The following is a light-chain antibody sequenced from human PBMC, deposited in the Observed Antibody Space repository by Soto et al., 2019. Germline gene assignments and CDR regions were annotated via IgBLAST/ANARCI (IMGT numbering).Light chain of an antibody. CDR3: CSYAGRYSYV. V-gene: IGLV2-11*01. Sequence: QSALTQPRSVSGSPGQSVTISCTGTSSDVGGYNYVSWYQEQPGKAPKLMIYDVSKRPSGVPDRFSGSKSGNTASLTISGLQAEDEADYYRCSYAGRYSYVFGTGTKVTVL. J-gene: IGLJ1*01. CDR1: SSDVGGYNY. CDR2: DVS.